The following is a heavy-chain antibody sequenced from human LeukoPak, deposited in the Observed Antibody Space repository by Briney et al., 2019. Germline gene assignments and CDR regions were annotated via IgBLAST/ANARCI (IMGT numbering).Heavy chain of an antibody. D-gene: IGHD3-22*01. CDR1: GFTFSSYA. CDR3: AKTNGYYSD. J-gene: IGHJ4*02. CDR2: IFGSGGST. Sequence: GGSLRLSCAASGFTFSSYAMYRVRQAPGKGLEWVSGIFGSGGSTHYADSVKGRFTISRDNSKNTVYLQMNSLRAEDTAVYYCAKTNGYYSDWGQGTLVTVSS. V-gene: IGHV3-23*01.